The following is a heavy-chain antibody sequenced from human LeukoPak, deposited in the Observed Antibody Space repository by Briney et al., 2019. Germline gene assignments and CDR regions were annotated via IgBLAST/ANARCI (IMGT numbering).Heavy chain of an antibody. CDR1: GFTFSSYG. J-gene: IGHJ4*02. CDR2: ISGSGGST. CDR3: ARETYYYDSSGYYQAYYFDY. Sequence: PGGSLRLSCAASGFTFSSYGMSWVRQAPGKGLEWVSAISGSGGSTYYADSVKGRFTISRDNSKNTLYLQMGSLRAEDMAVYYCARETYYYDSSGYYQAYYFDYWGQGTLVTVSS. V-gene: IGHV3-23*01. D-gene: IGHD3-22*01.